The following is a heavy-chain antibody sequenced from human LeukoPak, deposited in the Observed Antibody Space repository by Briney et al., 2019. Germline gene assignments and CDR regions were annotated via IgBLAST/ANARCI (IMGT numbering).Heavy chain of an antibody. Sequence: GRSLRLSCAASGSTFDDYAMHWVRQAPGKGLEWVSGISWNSGSIGYADSVKGRFTISRDNAKNSLYLQMNSLRAEDTALYYCAKGTTRWGVLMVPLEYWGQGTLVTVSS. D-gene: IGHD2-8*01. J-gene: IGHJ4*02. V-gene: IGHV3-9*01. CDR3: AKGTTRWGVLMVPLEY. CDR2: ISWNSGSI. CDR1: GSTFDDYA.